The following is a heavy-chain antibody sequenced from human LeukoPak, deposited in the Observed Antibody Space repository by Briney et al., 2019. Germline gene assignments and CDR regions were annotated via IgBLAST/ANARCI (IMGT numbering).Heavy chain of an antibody. D-gene: IGHD2-8*02. CDR1: GYSISSGYY. CDR3: ARDGGVAPHNWFDP. J-gene: IGHJ5*02. CDR2: IYHSGST. V-gene: IGHV4-38-2*02. Sequence: SETPSLTCTVSGYSISSGYYWGWIRQPPGKGLEWIGSIYHSGSTYYNPSLKSRVTISVDTSKNQFSLKLSSVTAADTAVYYCARDGGVAPHNWFDPWGQGTLVTVSS.